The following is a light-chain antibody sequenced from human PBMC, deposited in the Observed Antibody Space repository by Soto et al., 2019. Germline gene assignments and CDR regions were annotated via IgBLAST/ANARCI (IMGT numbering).Light chain of an antibody. V-gene: IGLV1-44*01. Sequence: QSVLTQPPSASGTLGQRLTISCSGSTSNIGSNTVNWYQQLPGTAPKLLIYSNSQRPSGVPDRLSGSKSGTSASLAISGLQSEDEADYYCAAWDDSLNGWVFGGGTKVTVL. J-gene: IGLJ3*02. CDR1: TSNIGSNT. CDR2: SNS. CDR3: AAWDDSLNGWV.